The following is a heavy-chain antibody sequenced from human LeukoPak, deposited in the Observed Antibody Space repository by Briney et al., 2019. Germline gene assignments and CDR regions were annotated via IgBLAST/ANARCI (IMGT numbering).Heavy chain of an antibody. CDR3: ARDPDYGDPY. D-gene: IGHD4/OR15-4a*01. Sequence: PGGSLRLSCSASGFSFTDSYMNWFRLSPEKGLEWIAYITSSGATTEYADSVKGRFTISRVNAKNSLYLQMNSLRPDDPAVYYCARDPDYGDPYWGQGTLVTVSS. V-gene: IGHV3-11*01. CDR2: ITSSGATT. J-gene: IGHJ4*02. CDR1: GFSFTDSY.